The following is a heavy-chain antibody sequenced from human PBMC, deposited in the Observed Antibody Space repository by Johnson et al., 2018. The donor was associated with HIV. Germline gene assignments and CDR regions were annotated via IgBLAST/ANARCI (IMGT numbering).Heavy chain of an antibody. J-gene: IGHJ3*02. D-gene: IGHD6-13*01. CDR2: ISYDGSNK. CDR1: GFTFSSYA. Sequence: QVQLVESGGGLVQPGGSLRLYCAASGFTFSSYAMHWVRQAPGKGLEWVAVISYDGSNKYYADSVKGRFTISSDNSKNSLYLQMNSLRAEDTAVYYCAKDHWVVGSWQAFDIWGQGTMVTVSS. V-gene: IGHV3-30*04. CDR3: AKDHWVVGSWQAFDI.